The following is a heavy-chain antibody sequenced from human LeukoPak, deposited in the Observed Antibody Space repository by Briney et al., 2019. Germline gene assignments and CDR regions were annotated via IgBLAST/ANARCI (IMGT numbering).Heavy chain of an antibody. V-gene: IGHV1-2*02. CDR1: GYTFTDYY. CDR2: INPNTSGT. D-gene: IGHD2-2*02. Sequence: ASVKVSCKASGYTFTDYYLHWVRQAPGQGLEWMGWINPNTSGTNYPQKFQGRVTMTRDTSISTAYMELTRLRSDDTAVYYCARGSDDCAATSCYSLYYYSYFYMDVWGKGTTVTVSS. CDR3: ARGSDDCAATSCYSLYYYSYFYMDV. J-gene: IGHJ6*03.